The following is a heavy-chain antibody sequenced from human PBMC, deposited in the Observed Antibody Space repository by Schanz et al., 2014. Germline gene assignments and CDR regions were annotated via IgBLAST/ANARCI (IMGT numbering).Heavy chain of an antibody. V-gene: IGHV3-30*18. D-gene: IGHD2-15*01. Sequence: VQLLESGGGLAQPGGSLRLSCAASGFTFSSYSMNWVRQAPGKGLEWVAVISYDGSNKYYADSVKGRFTISRDNAKNSLYLQMNSLRAEDTAVYYCAKGMGYCSGGTCYDYYYYGLDVWGQGTTVTVSS. J-gene: IGHJ6*02. CDR2: ISYDGSNK. CDR1: GFTFSSYS. CDR3: AKGMGYCSGGTCYDYYYYGLDV.